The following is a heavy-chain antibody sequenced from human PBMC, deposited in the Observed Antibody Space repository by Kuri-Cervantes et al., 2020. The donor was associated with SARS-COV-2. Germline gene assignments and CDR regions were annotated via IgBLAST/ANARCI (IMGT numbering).Heavy chain of an antibody. CDR1: GGSISSGGYS. Sequence: SCAVSGGSISSGGYSWSWIRQPPGKGLEWIGHIYDSGSTYYNPSLKSRVTISVDRSKNQFSLKLSSLTAADTAVYYCAGRARPYELGRSCIDYWGQGTLVTVSS. CDR2: IYDSGST. J-gene: IGHJ4*02. CDR3: AGRARPYELGRSCIDY. D-gene: IGHD2-15*01. V-gene: IGHV4-30-2*01.